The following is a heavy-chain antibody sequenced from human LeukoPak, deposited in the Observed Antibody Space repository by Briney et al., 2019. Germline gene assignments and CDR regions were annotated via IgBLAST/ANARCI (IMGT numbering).Heavy chain of an antibody. CDR2: INPSGGST. Sequence: GASVKVSCKASGYTFTSYYMHWVRQAPGQGLEWMGIINPSGGSTSYAQKFQGRVTITADESTSTAYMELSSLRSEDTAVYYCARDSSEFRSLILHWGQGTLVTVSS. V-gene: IGHV1-46*01. J-gene: IGHJ1*01. CDR3: ARDSSEFRSLILH. D-gene: IGHD3-3*01. CDR1: GYTFTSYY.